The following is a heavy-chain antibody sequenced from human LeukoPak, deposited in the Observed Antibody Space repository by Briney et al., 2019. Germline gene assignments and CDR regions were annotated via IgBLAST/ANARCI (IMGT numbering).Heavy chain of an antibody. CDR2: ISYDGSNK. D-gene: IGHD2-2*01. CDR3: ARVWVGSRDCSSTSCYGRGYFDY. J-gene: IGHJ4*02. Sequence: PGRSLRLSCAASGFTFSSYAMHWVRQAPGKGLEWVAVISYDGSNKYYADPVKGRFTISRDNSKNTLYLQMNSLRAEDTAVYYCARVWVGSRDCSSTSCYGRGYFDYWGQGTLVTVSS. CDR1: GFTFSSYA. V-gene: IGHV3-30-3*01.